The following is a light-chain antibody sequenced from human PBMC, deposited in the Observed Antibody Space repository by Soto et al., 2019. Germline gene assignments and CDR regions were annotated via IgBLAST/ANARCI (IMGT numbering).Light chain of an antibody. CDR1: QSVSSGY. Sequence: EIVLTQSPGTLSFSPGEISTLSCRASQSVSSGYLAWYQQKPGQAPRLLIYGASSRATGIPDRFSGSGSGTDFTLTISRLEPEDFAVYYCQQYGSSSWTFGQGTKVEIK. CDR3: QQYGSSSWT. V-gene: IGKV3-20*01. J-gene: IGKJ1*01. CDR2: GAS.